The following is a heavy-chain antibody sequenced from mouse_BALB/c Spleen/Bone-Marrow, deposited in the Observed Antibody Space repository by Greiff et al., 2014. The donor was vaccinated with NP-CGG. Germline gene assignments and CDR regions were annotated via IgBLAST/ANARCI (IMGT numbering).Heavy chain of an antibody. V-gene: IGHV1-54*01. CDR2: INPGSGGV. CDR1: GYAFTNYW. D-gene: IGHD2-4*01. Sequence: QVQLQQPGAELVRPGTSVKVSCKASGYAFTNYWIEWVKQRPGQGLEWIGVINPGSGGVNCNEKFKGKATLTADKSSSTAYIQLSSLTSDDSAVYFCSREITRYAVDYWGQGTSVTVSS. J-gene: IGHJ4*01. CDR3: SREITRYAVDY.